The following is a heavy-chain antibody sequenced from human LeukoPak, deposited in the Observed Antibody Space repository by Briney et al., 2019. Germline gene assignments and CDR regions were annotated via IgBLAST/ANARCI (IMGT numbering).Heavy chain of an antibody. D-gene: IGHD5/OR15-5a*01. Sequence: GASVKVSCKASGYTFTDYHMHWVRQAHGQGLEWMGWISCYNGDTRYAQKFQGRVTMTTDTSTSTVHMELRSLRSDDTAVYYCARDPSNTSGYRVYHDYWGQGALVTVSS. CDR1: GYTFTDYH. J-gene: IGHJ4*02. V-gene: IGHV1-18*04. CDR3: ARDPSNTSGYRVYHDY. CDR2: ISCYNGDT.